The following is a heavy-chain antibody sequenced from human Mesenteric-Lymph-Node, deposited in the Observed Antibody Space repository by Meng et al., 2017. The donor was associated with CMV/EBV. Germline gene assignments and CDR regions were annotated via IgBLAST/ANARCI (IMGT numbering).Heavy chain of an antibody. CDR2: IRYDGSNK. Sequence: GESLKISCAASGFTFSSYGMHWVRQAPGKGLEWVAFIRYDGSNKYYADSVKGRFTISRDNSKNTLYLQMNSLRAEDTAVYHCARLRGRRDWFDPWGQGTLVTVSS. J-gene: IGHJ5*02. CDR1: GFTFSSYG. V-gene: IGHV3-30*02. D-gene: IGHD2-21*02. CDR3: ARLRGRRDWFDP.